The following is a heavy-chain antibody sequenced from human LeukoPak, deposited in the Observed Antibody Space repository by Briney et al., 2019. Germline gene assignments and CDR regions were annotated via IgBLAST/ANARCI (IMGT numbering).Heavy chain of an antibody. CDR3: AKAAFYYDTSGYYLTDY. CDR2: ISGSGGST. V-gene: IGHV3-23*01. Sequence: GGSLRLSCAASGFTFSSYGMSRVRQAPGKGLEWVSGISGSGGSTYYADSVKGRFTISRDNSKNTLDLQMNSLRVEDTAVYYCAKAAFYYDTSGYYLTDYWGQGTLVTVSS. J-gene: IGHJ4*02. CDR1: GFTFSSYG. D-gene: IGHD3-22*01.